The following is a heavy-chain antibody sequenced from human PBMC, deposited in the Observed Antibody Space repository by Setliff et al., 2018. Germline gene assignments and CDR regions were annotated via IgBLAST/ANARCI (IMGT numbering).Heavy chain of an antibody. J-gene: IGHJ3*02. CDR1: GVSISSYY. V-gene: IGHV4-59*01. CDR3: ASGLKECFVYDAFDI. CDR2: IYDSGNT. Sequence: SETLSLTCTVSGVSISSYYWSWIRQPPGKGLEWIGYIYDSGNTNYSPSLKSRVTISVDTSKNQFSLRLTSVTAADTAVYFCASGLKECFVYDAFDIWGPGTLVTVSS. D-gene: IGHD3-3*01.